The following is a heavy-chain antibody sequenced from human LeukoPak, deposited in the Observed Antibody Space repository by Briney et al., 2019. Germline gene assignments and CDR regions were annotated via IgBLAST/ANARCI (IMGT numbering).Heavy chain of an antibody. CDR1: GDSVSSNSAA. J-gene: IGHJ6*02. V-gene: IGHV6-1*01. CDR3: ARAEWEYSSSRAPQTDYYYGMDV. D-gene: IGHD6-6*01. Sequence: SQTLSLTCAISGDSVSSNSAAWNWIRQSPSRGLEWLGRTYYRSKWYNDYAVSVKSRITINPDTSKNQFSLQLNSVTPEDTAVYYCARAEWEYSSSRAPQTDYYYGMDVWGQGTTVTVSS. CDR2: TYYRSKWYN.